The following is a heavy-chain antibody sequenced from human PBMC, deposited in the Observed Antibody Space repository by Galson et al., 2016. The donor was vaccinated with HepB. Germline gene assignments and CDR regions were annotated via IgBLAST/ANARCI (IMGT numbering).Heavy chain of an antibody. CDR3: ARVPRHCSGASCYSFYFDS. J-gene: IGHJ4*02. Sequence: SLRLSCAASGFTLSSYSMNWVRQAPGKGLEWVSSISISSTYIYYADSVKGRFTISRDNAKNSLYLQMNSLRAEDTAVYYCARVPRHCSGASCYSFYFDSWGQGTLVTVSS. V-gene: IGHV3-21*01. D-gene: IGHD2-15*01. CDR2: ISISSTYI. CDR1: GFTLSSYS.